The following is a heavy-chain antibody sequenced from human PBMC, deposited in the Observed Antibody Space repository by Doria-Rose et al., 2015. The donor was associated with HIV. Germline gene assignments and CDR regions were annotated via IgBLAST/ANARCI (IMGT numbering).Heavy chain of an antibody. Sequence: QVQLVQSGPVLVKPAETLTLTCTVSGVSLSSPGMGVSWIRQPPGKALEWLAKIFSDDERSYKTSLKSRLPISRGTSKSQVVLTITDMDPVDTATYYCARIKSSRWYHKYYFDFWGQGTLVIVSA. D-gene: IGHD6-13*01. CDR3: ARIKSSRWYHKYYFDF. CDR2: IFSDDER. CDR1: GVSLSSPGMG. J-gene: IGHJ4*02. V-gene: IGHV2-26*01.